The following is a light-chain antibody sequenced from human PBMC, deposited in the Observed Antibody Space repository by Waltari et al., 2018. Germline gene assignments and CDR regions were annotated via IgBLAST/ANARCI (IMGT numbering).Light chain of an antibody. J-gene: IGLJ6*01. CDR2: DVS. CDR1: SNYIGAYNY. V-gene: IGLV2-14*03. Sequence: SALTQPASVSGSPGQSITISCAGTSNYIGAYNYVSWYQQFPGKAPKLLIFDVSNRPSGVSYRFSASKSGNAASLTISGLQPEDEADYYCSSFSSSQSSIFGSGTTVTVL. CDR3: SSFSSSQSSI.